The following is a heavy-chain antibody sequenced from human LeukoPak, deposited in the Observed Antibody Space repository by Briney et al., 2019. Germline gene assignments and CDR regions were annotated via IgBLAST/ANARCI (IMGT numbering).Heavy chain of an antibody. J-gene: IGHJ4*02. D-gene: IGHD3-3*01. V-gene: IGHV3-23*01. CDR2: ISNSGRST. CDR3: AKDRLESWSGIYFGLFDY. CDR1: GFTFSRYA. Sequence: GGSLRLSCATSGFTFSRYAMSWVRQAPGKGLEWVSGISNSGRSTYYAGPVKGRFTISRDNSKSTLYLQMNSLRAEDTAVYYCAKDRLESWSGIYFGLFDYWGQGALVTVAS.